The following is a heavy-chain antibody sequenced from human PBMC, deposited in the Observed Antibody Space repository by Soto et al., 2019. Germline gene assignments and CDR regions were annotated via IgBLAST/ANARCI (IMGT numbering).Heavy chain of an antibody. J-gene: IGHJ4*02. D-gene: IGHD6-25*01. CDR3: AKGSKAANYFDY. CDR2: ISYDGSNK. CDR1: GFTFSSYG. V-gene: IGHV3-30*18. Sequence: QVQLVESGGGVVQPGRSLRLSCAASGFTFSSYGMHWVRQAPGKGLEWVAVISYDGSNKYYADSVKGRFTISKDNSKNTLYLQKNSLRAEDTAMYYCAKGSKAANYFDYWGQGTLVTVSS.